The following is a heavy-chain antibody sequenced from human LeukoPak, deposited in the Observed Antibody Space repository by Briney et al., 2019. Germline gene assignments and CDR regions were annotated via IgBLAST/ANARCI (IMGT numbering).Heavy chain of an antibody. D-gene: IGHD1-26*01. CDR3: AKEGRVGGAYDY. CDR2: IRSKASGGTP. CDR1: GFTFGDYA. V-gene: IGHV3-49*04. Sequence: GGSLRLSCTASGFTFGDYAVSWVRQAPGKGLEWVGFIRSKASGGTPNYAASVKGRFTISRDDSNSIAYLQMNSLKSEDTALYYCAKEGRVGGAYDYWGQGTLVTVSS. J-gene: IGHJ4*02.